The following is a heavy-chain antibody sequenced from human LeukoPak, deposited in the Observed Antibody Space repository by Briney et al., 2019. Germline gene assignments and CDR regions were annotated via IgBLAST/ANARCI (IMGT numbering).Heavy chain of an antibody. J-gene: IGHJ4*02. CDR2: IIPIFGIA. CDR3: ARESTSADFDY. CDR1: GGTFSSYA. V-gene: IGHV1-69*04. Sequence: SVKVSCKASGGTFSSYAISWVRQAPGQVLEWMGRIIPIFGIANYAQKFQGRVTITADKSTSTAYMELSSLRSEDTAVYYCARESTSADFDYWGQGTLVTVSS.